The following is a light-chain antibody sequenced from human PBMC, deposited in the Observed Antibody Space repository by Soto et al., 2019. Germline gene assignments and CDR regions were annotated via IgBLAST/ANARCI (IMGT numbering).Light chain of an antibody. J-gene: IGKJ5*01. CDR3: QQRSNWPPIT. CDR2: GAS. CDR1: QSVSSSY. V-gene: IGKV3D-20*02. Sequence: EIVLTQSPGTLSLSPGERATLSCRASQSVSSSYLAWYQQKPGQAPTLVIYGASARATGIPARFSGSGSGTDFTLTISSLEPEDFAVYYCQQRSNWPPITFGQGTRLEIK.